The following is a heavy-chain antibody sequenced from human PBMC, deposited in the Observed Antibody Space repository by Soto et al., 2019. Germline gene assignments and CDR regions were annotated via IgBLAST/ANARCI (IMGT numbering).Heavy chain of an antibody. CDR3: ARETPYCSGGSCSDDGGFDY. V-gene: IGHV1-46*01. D-gene: IGHD2-15*01. Sequence: ASVKVSCKASGYTFTSYYMHWVRQAPGQGLEWMGIINPSGGSTSYAQKFQGRVTMTRDTSTSTVYMELSSLRSEDTAVYYCARETPYCSGGSCSDDGGFDYWGQGTLVTVSS. CDR2: INPSGGST. J-gene: IGHJ4*02. CDR1: GYTFTSYY.